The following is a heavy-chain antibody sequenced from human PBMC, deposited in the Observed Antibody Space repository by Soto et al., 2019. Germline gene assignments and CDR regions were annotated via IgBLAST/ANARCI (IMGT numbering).Heavy chain of an antibody. V-gene: IGHV1-18*01. CDR1: GYTFTSYG. Sequence: QVQLVQSGAEVKKPGASVKVSCKASGYTFTSYGISWVRQAPGQGLEWMGWIRPYNGNTNYAQKLQGRVTMTTATSTRTAYMELRILRSDDTAVYYCARDAPPEDYWGQGTLVTVSS. CDR3: ARDAPPEDY. CDR2: IRPYNGNT. J-gene: IGHJ4*02.